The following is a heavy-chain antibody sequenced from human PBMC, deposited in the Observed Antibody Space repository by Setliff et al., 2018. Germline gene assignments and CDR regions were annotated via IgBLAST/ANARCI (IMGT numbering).Heavy chain of an antibody. J-gene: IGHJ4*02. V-gene: IGHV3-23*01. CDR2: ISGGGDST. Sequence: GGSLRLSCAASGFTFSIYAMSWVRQAPGKGLEWVSAISGGGDSTYYADSVKGRFTISRDNAKNSLYLQMNSLRAEDTAVYYCARLRKDYGDYYYFDYWGQGTLVTVS. CDR3: ARLRKDYGDYYYFDY. CDR1: GFTFSIYA. D-gene: IGHD4-17*01.